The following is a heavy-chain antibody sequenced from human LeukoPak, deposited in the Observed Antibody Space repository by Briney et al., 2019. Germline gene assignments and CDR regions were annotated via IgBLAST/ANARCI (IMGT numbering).Heavy chain of an antibody. CDR1: GASINSSTSY. Sequence: PPETLSLTCSVSGASINSSTSYWGWIRQPPGKGLEWIGNIYYSGTTYYSPSLRSRLTISVDASKSQFSLILSSVTAADTAVYYCARQGRASLKRRSFDYWGQGALVTVSS. V-gene: IGHV4-39*01. J-gene: IGHJ4*02. CDR3: ARQGRASLKRRSFDY. CDR2: IYYSGTT. D-gene: IGHD6-13*01.